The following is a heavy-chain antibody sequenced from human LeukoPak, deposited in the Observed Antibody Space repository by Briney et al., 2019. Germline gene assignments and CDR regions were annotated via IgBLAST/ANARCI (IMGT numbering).Heavy chain of an antibody. D-gene: IGHD4-17*01. V-gene: IGHV3-33*01. CDR3: ARGRYSGVTTGLFLDY. CDR2: IWYDGSNK. J-gene: IGHJ4*02. CDR1: GFTFSSYG. Sequence: GRSLRLSCAASGFTFSSYGMHWVRQAPGKGLEWVAVIWYDGSNKYYADSVKGRFTISRDNSKNTLYLQMNSLRAEDTAVYYCARGRYSGVTTGLFLDYWGQGTLVTVSS.